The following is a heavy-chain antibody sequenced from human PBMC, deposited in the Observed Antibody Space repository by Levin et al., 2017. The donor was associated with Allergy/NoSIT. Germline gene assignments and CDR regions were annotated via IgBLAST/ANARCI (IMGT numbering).Heavy chain of an antibody. CDR1: GGSISSYY. CDR2: IYYSGST. Sequence: GSLRLSCTVSGGSISSYYWSWIRQPPGKGLEWIGYIYYSGSTNYNPSLKSRVTISVDTSKNQFSLKLSSVTAADTAVYYCARGSLLRGSGSYYYYYHMDGWGKGTTVTVSS. J-gene: IGHJ6*03. CDR3: ARGSLLRGSGSYYYYYHMDG. V-gene: IGHV4-59*01. D-gene: IGHD3-10*01.